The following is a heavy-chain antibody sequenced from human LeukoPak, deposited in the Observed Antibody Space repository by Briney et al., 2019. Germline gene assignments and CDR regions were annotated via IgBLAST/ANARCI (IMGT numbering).Heavy chain of an antibody. V-gene: IGHV1-46*01. J-gene: IGHJ4*02. CDR1: GYTFTSYY. Sequence: ASVKVSCKASGYTFTSYYMHWVRQAPGQGLEWMGIINPSGASTSYAQKSQGRVTMTRDTSTSTVYMELSSLRSEDTAVYYCARVVGSSGYLYWGQGTLVTVSS. CDR3: ARVVGSSGYLY. D-gene: IGHD3-22*01. CDR2: INPSGAST.